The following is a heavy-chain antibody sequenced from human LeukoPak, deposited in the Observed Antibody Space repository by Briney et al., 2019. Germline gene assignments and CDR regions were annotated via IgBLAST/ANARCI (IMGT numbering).Heavy chain of an antibody. D-gene: IGHD3-10*01. CDR1: GFTFSSYA. J-gene: IGHJ4*02. CDR2: ISDGGSST. V-gene: IGHV3-23*01. Sequence: GGSLRLSCAASGFTFSSYAMCWVRQAPGKGLEWVSSISDGGSSTSYADSVKGRFTISRDNSFNTLYLQMNSLTAGDTAVYYCAKGRRGWGDPEFWGQGTLATVSS. CDR3: AKGRRGWGDPEF.